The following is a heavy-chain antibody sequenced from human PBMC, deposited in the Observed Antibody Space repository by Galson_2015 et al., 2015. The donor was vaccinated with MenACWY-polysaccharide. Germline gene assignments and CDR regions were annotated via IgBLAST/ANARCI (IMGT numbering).Heavy chain of an antibody. CDR2: IQYDGSNK. CDR3: AREGSRIVFHAFDI. D-gene: IGHD2-2*01. J-gene: IGHJ3*02. Sequence: SLRLSCAASGSRFSNSGMHWVRQAPGKGLEWVAVIQYDGSNKVYADSVKGRFTISRDNSKNTVLLEMNTLGVEYTAVYYCAREGSRIVFHAFDIWGQGTMVTVSS. CDR1: GSRFSNSG. V-gene: IGHV3-33*01.